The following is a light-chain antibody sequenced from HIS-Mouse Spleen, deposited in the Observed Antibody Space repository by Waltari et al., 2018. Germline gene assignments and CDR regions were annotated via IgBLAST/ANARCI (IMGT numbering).Light chain of an antibody. J-gene: IGLJ3*02. CDR2: EAS. V-gene: IGLV2-23*01. CDR1: SSDVGSYNL. Sequence: QSALTQPASVSGSPGQSITISCTGTSSDVGSYNLVPLYQQHPGKAPKLMIYEASKRPSGVSNRFSGSKSGNTASLTISGLQAEDEADYYCCSYAGSSTWVFGGGTKLTVL. CDR3: CSYAGSSTWV.